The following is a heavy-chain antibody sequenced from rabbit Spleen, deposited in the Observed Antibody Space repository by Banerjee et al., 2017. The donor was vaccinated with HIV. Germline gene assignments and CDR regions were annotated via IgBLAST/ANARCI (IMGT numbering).Heavy chain of an antibody. Sequence: QEQLVESGGGLVQPGGSLKLSCKASGFDFSNYGVSWVRQAPGKGLEWIGYIEPIFGNTYYASWVNGRFTISSHNAQNTLYLQLNSLTAADTATYFCVRDLGYDDLSEKGYFNLWGPGTLVTVS. CDR1: GFDFSNYG. CDR2: IEPIFGNT. J-gene: IGHJ4*01. V-gene: IGHV1S47*01. CDR3: VRDLGYDDLSEKGYFNL. D-gene: IGHD2-1*01.